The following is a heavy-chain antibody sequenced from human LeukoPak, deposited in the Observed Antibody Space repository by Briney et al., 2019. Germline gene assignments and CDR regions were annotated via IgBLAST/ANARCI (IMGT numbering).Heavy chain of an antibody. CDR1: GFSFTSNP. CDR3: AKYRLVVVITAWFDP. V-gene: IGHV3-23*01. D-gene: IGHD3-22*01. CDR2: ISGSGGST. Sequence: GRSLRLSCAASGFSFTSNPMAWDRQAPGKGLEWVSAISGSGGSTYYADSVKGRFTISRDNSKNTLYLQMNSLRAEDTAVYYGAKYRLVVVITAWFDPWGQGTLVTVSS. J-gene: IGHJ5*02.